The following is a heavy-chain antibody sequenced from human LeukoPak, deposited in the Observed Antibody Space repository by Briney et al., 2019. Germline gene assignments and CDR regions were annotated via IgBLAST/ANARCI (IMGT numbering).Heavy chain of an antibody. CDR3: ARDQYYDYVWGSYRGNSPSDY. CDR1: GFTLSSYS. CDR2: ISSSSSTI. D-gene: IGHD3-16*02. Sequence: GGSLRLSCAASGFTLSSYSMNWVRQAPGKGLEWVSYISSSSSTIYYADSVKGRFTISRDNAKNSLYLQMNSLRAEDTAVYYCARDQYYDYVWGSYRGNSPSDYWGQGTLVTVSS. V-gene: IGHV3-48*04. J-gene: IGHJ4*02.